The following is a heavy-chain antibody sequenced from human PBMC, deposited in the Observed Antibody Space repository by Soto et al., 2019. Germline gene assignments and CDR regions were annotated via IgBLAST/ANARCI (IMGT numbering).Heavy chain of an antibody. Sequence: GGSLRLSCAASGFTYSSYAMNWVRQAPGKGLEWVSVISGSGDSTYYADSVKGRFTISRDNSKNSLYLQMNSLGAEDTALYYCAKARRGTCYSGVDYWGQGTQVTVSS. D-gene: IGHD2-15*01. CDR1: GFTYSSYA. CDR2: ISGSGDST. CDR3: AKARRGTCYSGVDY. J-gene: IGHJ4*02. V-gene: IGHV3-23*01.